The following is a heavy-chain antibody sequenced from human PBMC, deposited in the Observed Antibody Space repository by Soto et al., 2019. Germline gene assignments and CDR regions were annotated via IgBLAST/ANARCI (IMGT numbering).Heavy chain of an antibody. CDR2: IYWDDDK. CDR1: GFSLSTSGVG. CDR3: AHRRITMVRGVISWGFAY. J-gene: IGHJ4*02. V-gene: IGHV2-5*02. D-gene: IGHD3-10*01. Sequence: QITLKESGPTLVKPTQTLTLTCTFSGFSLSTSGVGVGWIRQPPGKALEWLALIYWDDDKRYSPSLKSRLTITKDTSKNQVVLTMTNMDPVDTATYYCAHRRITMVRGVISWGFAYWGQGTLVTVSS.